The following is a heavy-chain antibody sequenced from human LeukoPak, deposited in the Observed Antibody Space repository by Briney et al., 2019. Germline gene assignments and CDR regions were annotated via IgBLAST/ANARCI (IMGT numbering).Heavy chain of an antibody. CDR3: VRDNPRCCGVVPANIDDY. J-gene: IGHJ4*02. V-gene: IGHV3-48*01. CDR1: GFIINGDS. Sequence: GGSLRLSCAASGFIINGDSMNWVRQAPGKGLEWIAYISHDSGIKYYADSVRGRFTISRDNAKNSLYLQMHSLRAEDTAVYYCVRDNPRCCGVVPANIDDYWGQGTLVTVSS. D-gene: IGHD2-15*01. CDR2: ISHDSGIK.